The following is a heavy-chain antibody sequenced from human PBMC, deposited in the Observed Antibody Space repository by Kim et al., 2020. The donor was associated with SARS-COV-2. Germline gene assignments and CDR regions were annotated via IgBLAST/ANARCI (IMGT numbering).Heavy chain of an antibody. CDR2: ISYDGSNK. Sequence: GGSLRLSCAASGFTFSSYAMHWVRQAPGKGLEWVAVISYDGSNKYYADSVKGRFTISRDNSKNTLYLQMNSLRAEDTAVYYCARQDPGSFLDYWGQGTLVTVSS. CDR3: ARQDPGSFLDY. CDR1: GFTFSSYA. J-gene: IGHJ4*02. V-gene: IGHV3-30*04. D-gene: IGHD3-10*01.